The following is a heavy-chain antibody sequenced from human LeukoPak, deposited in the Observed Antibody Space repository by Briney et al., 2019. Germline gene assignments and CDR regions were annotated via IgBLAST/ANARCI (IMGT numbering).Heavy chain of an antibody. Sequence: SETLSLTCAVYGGSFSGYYWSCIRQPPGKGLEWIGEINHSGSTNYNPSLKSRVTISVDTSKNQFSLKLSSVTAADTAVYYCARHRRGSDFDYWGQGTLVTVSS. CDR2: INHSGST. J-gene: IGHJ4*02. D-gene: IGHD2-15*01. V-gene: IGHV4-34*01. CDR1: GGSFSGYY. CDR3: ARHRRGSDFDY.